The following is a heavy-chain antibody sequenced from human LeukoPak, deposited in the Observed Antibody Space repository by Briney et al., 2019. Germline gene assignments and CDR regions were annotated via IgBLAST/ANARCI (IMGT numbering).Heavy chain of an antibody. J-gene: IGHJ4*02. CDR3: ARGVYSGYDRLQGYFDY. V-gene: IGHV1-69*05. Sequence: GSSVRVSCKASGGTFSSYAISWVRQAPGQGLEWMGGIIPIFGTANYAQKFQGRVTITTDESTSTAYMELSRLRSDDTAVYYCARGVYSGYDRLQGYFDYWGQGTLVTVSS. CDR1: GGTFSSYA. D-gene: IGHD5-12*01. CDR2: IIPIFGTA.